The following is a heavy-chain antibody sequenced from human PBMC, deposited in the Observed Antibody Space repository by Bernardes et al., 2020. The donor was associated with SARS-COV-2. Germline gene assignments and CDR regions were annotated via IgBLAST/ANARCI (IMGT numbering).Heavy chain of an antibody. CDR1: GGSISSSSYY. CDR2: IYYSGST. Sequence: SETLSLTCTVSGGSISSSSYYWGWIRQPPGKGLEWIGSIYYSGSTYYNPSLKSRATISGDTSKNQFSLKLSSVTAADTAVYYCARQVRQQLVRHQFDNWGQGTLVTVSS. CDR3: ARQVRQQLVRHQFDN. V-gene: IGHV4-39*01. D-gene: IGHD6-13*01. J-gene: IGHJ4*02.